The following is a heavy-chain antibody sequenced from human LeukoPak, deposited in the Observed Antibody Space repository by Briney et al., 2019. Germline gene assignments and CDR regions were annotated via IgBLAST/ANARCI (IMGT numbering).Heavy chain of an antibody. D-gene: IGHD6-19*01. CDR2: ISFDGSYK. J-gene: IGHJ4*02. CDR3: ARHSSGWLIIDY. CDR1: GFTFQTFG. Sequence: GGSLRLSCAVSGFTFQTFGMHWVRQTPGKGLEWVALISFDGSYKYYTDSVKGRFTISRDNSKNTLYLQMNSLRAEDTAVYYCARHSSGWLIIDYWGQGTLVTVSS. V-gene: IGHV3-30*03.